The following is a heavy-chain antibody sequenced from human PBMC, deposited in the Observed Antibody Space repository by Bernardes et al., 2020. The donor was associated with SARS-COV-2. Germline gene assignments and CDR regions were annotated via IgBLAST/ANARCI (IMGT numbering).Heavy chain of an antibody. CDR3: ARAPSTFYGLDV. CDR2: IDPKSGDT. Sequence: ASLKVACRASGYSFSAFYIYWVRQAPGQGLEWMGWIDPKSGDTNYAQKFQGGVILTRDTSISTAYMEMNRLTSHDTAVYYCARAPSTFYGLDVWGQGTAVTVSS. CDR1: GYSFSAFY. J-gene: IGHJ6*02. V-gene: IGHV1-2*02.